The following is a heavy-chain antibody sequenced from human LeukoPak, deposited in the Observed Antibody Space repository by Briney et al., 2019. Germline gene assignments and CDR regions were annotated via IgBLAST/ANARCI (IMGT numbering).Heavy chain of an antibody. D-gene: IGHD6-13*01. CDR3: AKPFGSSSWSFDY. Sequence: GGSLRLSCAASGFTFSSYWMSWVRQAPGKGLEWVAVISYDGSNKYYADSVKGRFTISRDNSKNTLYLQMNSLRAEDTAVYYCAKPFGSSSWSFDYWGQGTLVTVSS. J-gene: IGHJ4*02. CDR2: ISYDGSNK. CDR1: GFTFSSYW. V-gene: IGHV3-30*18.